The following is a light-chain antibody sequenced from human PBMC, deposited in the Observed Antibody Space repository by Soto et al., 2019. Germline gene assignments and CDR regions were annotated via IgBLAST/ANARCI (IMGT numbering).Light chain of an antibody. CDR2: EAT. V-gene: IGLV2-23*02. Sequence: QSVLTQPASVSGSPGQSITISCTGTSSDIGSYNLVSWYQPHPGKAPKLMIYEATKRPSGVSNRFSGSKSGNTASLTISGLQAEDEADYYCCLYASSSTFIFGGGTKLTVL. J-gene: IGLJ2*01. CDR3: CLYASSSTFI. CDR1: SSDIGSYNL.